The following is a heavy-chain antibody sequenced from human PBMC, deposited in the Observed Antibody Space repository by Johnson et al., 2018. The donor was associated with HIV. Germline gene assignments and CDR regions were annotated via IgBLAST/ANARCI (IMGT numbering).Heavy chain of an antibody. J-gene: IGHJ3*02. CDR2: ISGSAGST. V-gene: IGHV3-23*04. Sequence: QLVESGGGLVQPGGSLRLSCAASGFTFSSYAMSWVRQAAGKGLEWVSTISGSAGSTDYADSVKGRLIISRDNAKNSLYLQMSSLRAEDTAVYYWAREGPYWAFDIWGQGTMVTVSS. CDR3: AREGPYWAFDI. D-gene: IGHD2-15*01. CDR1: GFTFSSYA.